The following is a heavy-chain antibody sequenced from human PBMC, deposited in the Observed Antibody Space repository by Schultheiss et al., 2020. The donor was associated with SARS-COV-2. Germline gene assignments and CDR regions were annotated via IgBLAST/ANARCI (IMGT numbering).Heavy chain of an antibody. V-gene: IGHV3-30*03. D-gene: IGHD3-9*01. CDR1: GFTFSSYG. CDR3: ARVNGLRYFDWLFHDGAFDI. Sequence: GGSLRLSCAASGFTFSSYGMHWVRQAPGKGLEWVAVISYDGSSEYYADSVKGRFTISRDNSNNTLYLQMNSLRAEDTAVYYCARVNGLRYFDWLFHDGAFDIWGQGTMVTVSS. CDR2: ISYDGSSE. J-gene: IGHJ3*02.